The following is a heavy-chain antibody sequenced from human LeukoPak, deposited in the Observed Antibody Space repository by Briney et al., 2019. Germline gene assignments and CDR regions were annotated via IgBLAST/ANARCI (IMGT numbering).Heavy chain of an antibody. CDR1: GYSFDRYG. CDR2: IGAFNGNT. Sequence: VASVKVSCKASGYSFDRYGISWVRQAPGHGLEWLGWIGAFNGNTNYAQNLQGRVTMTADTSTTTAYMELRSLSSDDTAVYYCARDFLSYDGSENHFEDTFDIWGQGTMVTVSS. CDR3: ARDFLSYDGSENHFEDTFDI. D-gene: IGHD3-22*01. J-gene: IGHJ3*02. V-gene: IGHV1-18*01.